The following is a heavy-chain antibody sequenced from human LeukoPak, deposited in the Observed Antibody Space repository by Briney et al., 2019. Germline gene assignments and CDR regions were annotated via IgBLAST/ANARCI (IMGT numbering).Heavy chain of an antibody. D-gene: IGHD6-19*01. CDR3: SRRDTGWNYSDY. Sequence: KPSQTLSLTCALSGGSIYRHYWGWIRQPPGNGLGWIGDIYYKWNTNYNPSPTSPVTIYLDTCKTHLSLTLPSVVAAYPPHTSRSRRDTGWNYSDYWGQGILVTAPS. CDR1: GGSIYRHY. V-gene: IGHV4-59*11. CDR2: IYYKWNT. J-gene: IGHJ4*01.